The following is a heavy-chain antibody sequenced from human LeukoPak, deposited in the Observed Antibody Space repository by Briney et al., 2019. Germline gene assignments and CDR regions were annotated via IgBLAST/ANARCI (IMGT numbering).Heavy chain of an antibody. Sequence: SVKVSCKTSGGTFSSYAISWARQAPGQGLEWMGGIIPIFGTANYAQKFQGRVTITADESTSTAYMELSSLRSEDTAVYYCARSSAFQVVAAIPNWFDPWGQGTLVTVSS. CDR1: GGTFSSYA. CDR2: IIPIFGTA. CDR3: ARSSAFQVVAAIPNWFDP. J-gene: IGHJ5*02. D-gene: IGHD2-15*01. V-gene: IGHV1-69*13.